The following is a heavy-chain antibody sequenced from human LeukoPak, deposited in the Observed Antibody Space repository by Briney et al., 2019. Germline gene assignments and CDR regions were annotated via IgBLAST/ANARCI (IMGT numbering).Heavy chain of an antibody. V-gene: IGHV3-30*04. CDR3: ARDLLALPHKYFDS. J-gene: IGHJ4*02. CDR2: IWYDGSDK. CDR1: GFTFSTYA. Sequence: GGSLRLSCAASGFTFSTYAMHWVRQAPGKGLEWVAHIWYDGSDKYYMDSVKGRFTISRDTSRSTVYLQMSRLRAEDTAVYYCARDLLALPHKYFDSWGQGTLVTVSS.